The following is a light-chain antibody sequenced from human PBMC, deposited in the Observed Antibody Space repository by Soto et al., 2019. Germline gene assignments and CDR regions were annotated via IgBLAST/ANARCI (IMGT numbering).Light chain of an antibody. Sequence: PGERAPLSRRASQSVGINLAWYQQKPGQAPRLLIYGASSRATGIPDRFSGSGSGTDFTLTISRLEPEDFAVYYCQQYGRSPFTFGPGTKVDIK. V-gene: IGKV3-20*01. CDR2: GAS. CDR1: QSVGIN. J-gene: IGKJ3*01. CDR3: QQYGRSPFT.